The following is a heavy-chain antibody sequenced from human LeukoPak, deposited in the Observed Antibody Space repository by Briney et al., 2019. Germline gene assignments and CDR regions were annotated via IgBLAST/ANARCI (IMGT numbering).Heavy chain of an antibody. CDR3: AKDSNGSGYYLHYFDY. V-gene: IGHV3-23*01. CDR1: GFTFSSYA. Sequence: GASLRLSCAASGFTFSSYAMSWVRQAPGKGLEWVSAISGSGGSTYYADSVKGRFTISRDNSKNTLYLQMNSLRAEDTAVYYCAKDSNGSGYYLHYFDYWGQGTLVTVSS. D-gene: IGHD3-22*01. CDR2: ISGSGGST. J-gene: IGHJ4*02.